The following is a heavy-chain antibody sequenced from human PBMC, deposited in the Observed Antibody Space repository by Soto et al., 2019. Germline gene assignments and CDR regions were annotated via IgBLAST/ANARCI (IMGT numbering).Heavy chain of an antibody. Sequence: VQLVESGGGLVQPGRSLRLSCAASGFTFADYAMHWVRQAPGKGLEWVSGISWNSGSIGYADSVKGRFTISRDNAKNSLYLQMNSLRAEDTALYYCAKALVELGMDYFDYWGQGTLVTVSS. CDR2: ISWNSGSI. J-gene: IGHJ4*02. CDR3: AKALVELGMDYFDY. V-gene: IGHV3-9*01. CDR1: GFTFADYA. D-gene: IGHD7-27*01.